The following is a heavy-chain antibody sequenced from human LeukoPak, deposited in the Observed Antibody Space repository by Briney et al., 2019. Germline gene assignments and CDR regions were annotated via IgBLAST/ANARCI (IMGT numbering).Heavy chain of an antibody. CDR2: ISGNGDST. D-gene: IGHD2-15*01. V-gene: IGHV3-23*01. CDR1: RFTFSSYA. CDR3: AKDLLVGVIPYYFDY. Sequence: GGSLRLSCAASRFTFSSYAMSWVRQAPGKWLEWVSTISGNGDSTYYADSVKGRFTISRDNSKSTLYLQMNSLRADDTAVYYCAKDLLVGVIPYYFDYWGQGTLVTVSS. J-gene: IGHJ4*02.